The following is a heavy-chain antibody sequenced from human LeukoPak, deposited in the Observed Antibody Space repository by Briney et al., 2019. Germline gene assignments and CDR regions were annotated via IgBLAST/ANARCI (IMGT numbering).Heavy chain of an antibody. Sequence: GGSLRLSCAASGFIFDDYAMHWVRQAPGKGLKWVSGISWKNISIGYADSVKGRFTISRDAAKNSLYLQMNSLRTEDTALYYCAKSPLWFGELLSSDYFDYWGQGTLVTVSS. CDR2: ISWKNISI. CDR1: GFIFDDYA. CDR3: AKSPLWFGELLSSDYFDY. J-gene: IGHJ4*02. V-gene: IGHV3-9*01. D-gene: IGHD3-10*01.